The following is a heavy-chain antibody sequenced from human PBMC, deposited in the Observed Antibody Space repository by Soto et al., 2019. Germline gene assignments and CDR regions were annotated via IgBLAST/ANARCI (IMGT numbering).Heavy chain of an antibody. J-gene: IGHJ6*03. D-gene: IGHD2-2*01. CDR3: AKGGRYCSSTSCYSFGPDVYYYYYYMDV. Sequence: EVQLLESGGGLVQPGGSLRLSCAASGFTFSSYAMSWVRQAPGKGLEWVSAISGSGGSTYYAESVKGRFTISRDNSKNTLYLQMNILRAEDTAVYYCAKGGRYCSSTSCYSFGPDVYYYYYYMDVWGKGTTVTVSS. CDR1: GFTFSSYA. CDR2: ISGSGGST. V-gene: IGHV3-23*01.